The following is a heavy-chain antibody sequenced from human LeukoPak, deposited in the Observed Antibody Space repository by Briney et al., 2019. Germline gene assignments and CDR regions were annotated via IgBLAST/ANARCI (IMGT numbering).Heavy chain of an antibody. CDR3: ARFYSNYAEDFDY. Sequence: PSETLSLTCAVYGGSFSGYYWSWIRQPPEKGLEWIGEINHSGSTNYDPSLKSRVTISVDTSKNQFSLKLSSVTAADTAVYYCARFYSNYAEDFDYWGQGTLVTVSS. CDR1: GGSFSGYY. D-gene: IGHD4-11*01. V-gene: IGHV4-34*01. J-gene: IGHJ4*02. CDR2: INHSGST.